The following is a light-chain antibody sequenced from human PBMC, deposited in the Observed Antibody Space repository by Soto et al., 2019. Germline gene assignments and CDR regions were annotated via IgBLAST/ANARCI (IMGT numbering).Light chain of an antibody. V-gene: IGKV3-20*01. CDR1: QSVNSNF. J-gene: IGKJ1*01. Sequence: EIVLTQSPGTLSLSPGERATLPCRASQSVNSNFLAWYQQRPGQAPRLLIYDASSRATGIPDRFSGSGSGTDFTITISRLEPEDFAVYYCQQYGSSLWTLGQGTKVEI. CDR2: DAS. CDR3: QQYGSSLWT.